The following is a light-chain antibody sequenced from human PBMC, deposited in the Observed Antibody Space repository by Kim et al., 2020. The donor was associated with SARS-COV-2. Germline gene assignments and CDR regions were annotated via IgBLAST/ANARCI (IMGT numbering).Light chain of an antibody. CDR2: GNN. Sequence: QSVLTQPPSVSGAPGQRVTISCTGSSSNIGAGSDVHWYQQLPGTAPRLLIFGNNNRPSGVHDRFSGSKSGTSASLAITGLQAEDESAYYCQSYDNSLSVWVFGGGTQLTVL. CDR3: QSYDNSLSVWV. J-gene: IGLJ3*02. V-gene: IGLV1-40*01. CDR1: SSNIGAGSD.